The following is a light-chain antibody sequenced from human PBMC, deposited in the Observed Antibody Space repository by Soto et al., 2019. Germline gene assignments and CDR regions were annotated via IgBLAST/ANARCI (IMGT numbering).Light chain of an antibody. Sequence: QSVLTQPASVSGSPGQSITISCTGTSSDIGAYNYVSWYQQHPGKAPKLMIYEVTNRPSGISDRFSASRSGNTASLSISGLQADDEADYFCSSYSSAVAFVFGTGTKVTVL. CDR3: SSYSSAVAFV. V-gene: IGLV2-14*01. J-gene: IGLJ1*01. CDR2: EVT. CDR1: SSDIGAYNY.